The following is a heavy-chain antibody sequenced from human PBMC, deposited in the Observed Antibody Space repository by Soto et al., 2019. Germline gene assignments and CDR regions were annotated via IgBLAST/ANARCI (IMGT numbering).Heavy chain of an antibody. CDR2: INPEGRT. D-gene: IGHD2-8*01. Sequence: GGSLRLSCEASGLIVNNNFMNWVRQAPGRGLEWVSVINPEGRTYYADSVKGRLTISRDNSKNTLYLQMNNLRVEDTAIYYCARDPGYGRGVSFDPWGQGIPVTVSS. CDR3: ARDPGYGRGVSFDP. J-gene: IGHJ5*02. CDR1: GLIVNNNF. V-gene: IGHV3-66*01.